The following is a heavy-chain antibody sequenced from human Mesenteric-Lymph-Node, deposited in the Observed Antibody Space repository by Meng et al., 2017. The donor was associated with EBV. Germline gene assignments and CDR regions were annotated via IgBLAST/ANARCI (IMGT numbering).Heavy chain of an antibody. CDR3: SVVVVAATPGPEGDY. Sequence: EVHVWWGGGGLDLPGGSLHPSLAASGFPFSGAAMNWVRQASGKGLEWVGRIRSKANSYATAYAASVKGRFTISRDDSKNTAYLQMNSLKTEDTAVYYCSVVVVAATPGPEGDYWGQGTLVTVSS. V-gene: IGHV3-73*02. CDR2: IRSKANSYAT. CDR1: GFPFSGAA. J-gene: IGHJ4*02. D-gene: IGHD2-15*01.